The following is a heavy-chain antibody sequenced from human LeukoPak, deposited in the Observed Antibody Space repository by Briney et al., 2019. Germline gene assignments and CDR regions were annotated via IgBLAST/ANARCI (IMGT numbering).Heavy chain of an antibody. J-gene: IGHJ6*02. CDR2: IYSGGST. CDR3: AREKGSSWSRRNGMDV. D-gene: IGHD6-13*01. CDR1: GFTVSSNY. Sequence: GGSLRLSCAASGFTVSSNYMSWVRQAPGKGLEWVSVIYSGGSTYYADSVKGRFTISRDNSKNTLYLQMNSLRAEDTAVYYCAREKGSSWSRRNGMDVWGQGTTVAVSS. V-gene: IGHV3-66*01.